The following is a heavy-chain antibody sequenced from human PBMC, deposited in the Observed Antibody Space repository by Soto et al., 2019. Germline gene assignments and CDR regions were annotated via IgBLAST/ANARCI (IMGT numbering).Heavy chain of an antibody. CDR2: INHSGST. D-gene: IGHD2-15*01. V-gene: IGHV4-34*01. CDR3: ATSGGYCSGGSCYVPFDY. Sequence: SETLSLTCAVYGGSFSGYYWSWIRQPPGEGLEWIGEINHSGSTNYNPSLKSRVTISVDTSKNQFSLKLSSVTAADTAVYYCATSGGYCSGGSCYVPFDYWGQGTLVTVS. CDR1: GGSFSGYY. J-gene: IGHJ4*02.